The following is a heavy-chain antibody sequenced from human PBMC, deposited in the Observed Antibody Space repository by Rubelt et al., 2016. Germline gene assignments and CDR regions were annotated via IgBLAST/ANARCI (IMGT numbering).Heavy chain of an antibody. J-gene: IGHJ6*02. D-gene: IGHD1-7*01. CDR2: IYSGGST. Sequence: WVRQAPGTGLEWVSVIYSGGSTYYADSVKGRFTISRDNSKNTLYLQMNSLRAEDTAVYYCARGRELYYYGMDVWGQGTTVTVSS. V-gene: IGHV3-53*01. CDR3: ARGRELYYYGMDV.